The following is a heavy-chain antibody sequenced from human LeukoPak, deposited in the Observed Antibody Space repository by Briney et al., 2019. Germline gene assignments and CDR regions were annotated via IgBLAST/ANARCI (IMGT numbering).Heavy chain of an antibody. CDR2: ISGSGGST. J-gene: IGHJ2*01. Sequence: HAGGSLRLSCAASGFTFSSYAMSWVRQAPGKGLEWVSAISGSGGSTYYADSVKGRFTISRDNSKNTLYLQMNSLRPEDTAVYYCAKDGADLRYWYFDLWGRGTLVTVSS. CDR3: AKDGADLRYWYFDL. V-gene: IGHV3-23*01. D-gene: IGHD3-16*01. CDR1: GFTFSSYA.